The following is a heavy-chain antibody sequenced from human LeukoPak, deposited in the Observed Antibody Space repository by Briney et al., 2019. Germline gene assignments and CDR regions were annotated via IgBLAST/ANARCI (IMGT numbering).Heavy chain of an antibody. CDR3: GRTPGLCSGNYYQGYYFDY. J-gene: IGHJ4*02. Sequence: GGSLRLSCAASGFTFSDHNMNSVRQPPGGGLEWVSSIRNRSSNIYYADSVKGRFTISRDNDKKSLYLQMNSLRAEGASTHSFGRTPGLCSGNYYQGYYFDYWGQGTLVTVSS. D-gene: IGHD1-26*01. V-gene: IGHV3-21*01. CDR1: GFTFSDHN. CDR2: IRNRSSNI.